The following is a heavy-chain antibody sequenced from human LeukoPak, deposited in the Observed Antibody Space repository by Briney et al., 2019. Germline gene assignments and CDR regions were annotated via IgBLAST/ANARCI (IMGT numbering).Heavy chain of an antibody. CDR3: AKSREESYYDFWGGSYYYYYYMDV. J-gene: IGHJ6*03. D-gene: IGHD3-3*01. CDR1: GFTFSSYA. V-gene: IGHV3-23*01. CDR2: ISGSGGST. Sequence: GGSLRLSCAASGFTFSSYAMSWVRQAPGKGLEWVSAISGSGGSTYYADSVKGRFTISRDNSKNTLYLQMNSLRAEDTAVYYCAKSREESYYDFWGGSYYYYYYMDVWGKGTTVTVSS.